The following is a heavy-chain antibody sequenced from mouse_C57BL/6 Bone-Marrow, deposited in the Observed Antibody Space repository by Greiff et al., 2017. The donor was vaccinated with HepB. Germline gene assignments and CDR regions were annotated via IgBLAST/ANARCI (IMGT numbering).Heavy chain of an antibody. Sequence: EVQRVESGPGLVKPSQSLSLTCSVTGYSITSGYYWNWIRQFPGNKLEWMGYISYDGSNNYNPSLKNRISITRDTSKNQFFLKLNSVTTEDTATYYCARDQTSFAYWGQGTLVTVSA. CDR1: GYSITSGYY. J-gene: IGHJ3*01. V-gene: IGHV3-6*01. CDR3: ARDQTSFAY. CDR2: ISYDGSN.